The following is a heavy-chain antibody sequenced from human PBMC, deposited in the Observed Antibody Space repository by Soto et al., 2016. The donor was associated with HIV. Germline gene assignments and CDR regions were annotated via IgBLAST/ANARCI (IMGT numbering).Heavy chain of an antibody. CDR2: INPSGGST. J-gene: IGHJ4*02. D-gene: IGHD3-10*01. CDR3: ARGGGLWFGEYDAPDY. V-gene: IGHV1-46*03. Sequence: QVQLVQSGAEVKKPGASVKVSCKASGYTFTSYYMHWVRQAPGQGLEWMGIINPSGGSTSYAQKFQGRVTMTRDTSTSTVYMELSSLRSEDTAVYYCARGGGLWFGEYDAPDYWGQGTLVTVSS. CDR1: GYTFTSYY.